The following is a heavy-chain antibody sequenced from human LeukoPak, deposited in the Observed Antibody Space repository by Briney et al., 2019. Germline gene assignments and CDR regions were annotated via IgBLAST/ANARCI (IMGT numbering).Heavy chain of an antibody. CDR3: AKGSSLRLGPTVEFYFDS. Sequence: GGSLRLSCAASGFTFSSYDMHWVRQATGKGLEWVSAIGTAGDTYYPGSVKGRFTISRENAKNSLYLQMNSLRAEDTAVYYCAKGSSLRLGPTVEFYFDSWGQGTLVTVSS. CDR1: GFTFSSYD. J-gene: IGHJ4*02. D-gene: IGHD1-26*01. CDR2: IGTAGDT. V-gene: IGHV3-13*01.